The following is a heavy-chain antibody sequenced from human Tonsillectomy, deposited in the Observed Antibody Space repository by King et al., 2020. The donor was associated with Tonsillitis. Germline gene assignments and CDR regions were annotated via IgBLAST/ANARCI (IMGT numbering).Heavy chain of an antibody. CDR3: AKDTGRYVYNPYYYYYGMSV. J-gene: IGHJ6*02. CDR1: GFTFSSYG. D-gene: IGHD5-24*01. V-gene: IGHV3-30*18. CDR2: ISYDGSNT. Sequence: QLVQSGGGVVQPGRSLRLSCAASGFTFSSYGMHWVRQAPGKGLEWVAVISYDGSNTYYADSVKGRFTISRDNYKNTLYLQMNSLKTEDKAVYYCAKDTGRYVYNPYYYYYGMSVWGQGTTVTVSS.